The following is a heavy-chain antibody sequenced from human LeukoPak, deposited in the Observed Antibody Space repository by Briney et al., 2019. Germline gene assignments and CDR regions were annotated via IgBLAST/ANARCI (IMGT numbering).Heavy chain of an antibody. V-gene: IGHV1-69*04. CDR2: IIPILGIA. J-gene: IGHJ4*02. D-gene: IGHD4-17*01. CDR3: ARTTVATPTVGYYDY. CDR1: GGTFSSYA. Sequence: SVKVSCKASGGTFSSYAISWVRQAPGQGLEWMGRIIPILGIANYAQKFQGRVTITADKSTSTAYMELSSLRSEDTAVYYCARTTVATPTVGYYDYWGQGTLVTVSS.